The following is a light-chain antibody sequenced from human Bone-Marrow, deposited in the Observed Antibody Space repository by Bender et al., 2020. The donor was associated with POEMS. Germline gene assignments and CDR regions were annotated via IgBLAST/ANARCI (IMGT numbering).Light chain of an antibody. CDR3: CSYAGSNTYV. Sequence: QTALTQPASVSGSPGQSITISCIGASSDIGYSDHVSWYQQHPGKAPKLIIYDVSSRPSGVSNRFSGSKSGNTASLTISGLQAEDEADYYCCSYAGSNTYVFGTGTTVTVL. V-gene: IGLV2-23*02. CDR1: SSDIGYSDH. J-gene: IGLJ1*01. CDR2: DVS.